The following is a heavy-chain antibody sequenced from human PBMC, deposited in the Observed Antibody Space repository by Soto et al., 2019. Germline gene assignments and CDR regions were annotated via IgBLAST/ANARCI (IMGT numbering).Heavy chain of an antibody. J-gene: IGHJ6*03. Sequence: QVQLVQSGAEVKKPGASVKVSCKASGYTFTSYDINWVRQATGQGLEWMGWMNPNSGNTGYAQKFQGRVTMTRTTSISTAYMELRSLRSEDTAVYYCAFQGGPDYSYYYMDVWGKGTTVTVSS. CDR2: MNPNSGNT. D-gene: IGHD3-16*01. CDR3: AFQGGPDYSYYYMDV. V-gene: IGHV1-8*01. CDR1: GYTFTSYD.